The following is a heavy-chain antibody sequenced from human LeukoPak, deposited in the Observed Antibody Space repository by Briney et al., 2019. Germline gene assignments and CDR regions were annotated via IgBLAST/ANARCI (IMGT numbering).Heavy chain of an antibody. D-gene: IGHD4-17*01. V-gene: IGHV3-66*02. CDR1: GFTVSDNY. Sequence: GGSLRLSCAASGFTVSDNYMSWVRQTPGEGLEWVSVIFGGSTYYADSVKGRFTISRDNSKNTLYLQLDSLRAEDTAVYYCVKEARGTTVYYWGQGTLVTVCS. CDR3: VKEARGTTVYY. CDR2: IFGGST. J-gene: IGHJ4*02.